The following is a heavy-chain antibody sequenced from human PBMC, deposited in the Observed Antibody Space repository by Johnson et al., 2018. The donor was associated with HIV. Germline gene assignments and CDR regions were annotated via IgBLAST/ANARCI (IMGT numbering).Heavy chain of an antibody. CDR1: GFTFSSYG. CDR3: AKGKHIGATTDALDI. D-gene: IGHD5-12*01. CDR2: ISYDGSNK. Sequence: QMLLVESGGGVVQPGRSLRLSCAASGFTFSSYGMHWVRQAPGKGLEWVAVISYDGSNKYYADSVKGRFTISRDNSKNTLYLQMNSRRAEDTAVYYCAKGKHIGATTDALDIWGQGTMVTVSS. J-gene: IGHJ3*02. V-gene: IGHV3-30*18.